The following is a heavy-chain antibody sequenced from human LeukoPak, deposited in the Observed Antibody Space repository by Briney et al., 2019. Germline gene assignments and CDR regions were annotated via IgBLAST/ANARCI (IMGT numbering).Heavy chain of an antibody. CDR2: IYYSGST. J-gene: IGHJ4*02. CDR3: ARDAPPIAAAGFDY. CDR1: GGSISSYY. D-gene: IGHD6-13*01. V-gene: IGHV4-59*01. Sequence: PSETLSLSCTASGGSISSYYWRWIRQPPGKGLEWMGDIYYSGSTNYNPSLKSRFTISVDTSKNQFSLKLSSVTAADTAVYYCARDAPPIAAAGFDYWGQGTLVTVSS.